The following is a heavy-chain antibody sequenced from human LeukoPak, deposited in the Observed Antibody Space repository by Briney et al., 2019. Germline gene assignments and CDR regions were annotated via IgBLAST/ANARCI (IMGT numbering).Heavy chain of an antibody. CDR1: GYSFTSYW. Sequence: GESLKISGKGSGYSFTSYWIGWVREMPGKGLEWVGVIYPGDSDTRYSPSFQGQVTISADKSISTAYLQWSSLKASDTAMYYCARHHTYLAAAGTLRAFDIWGQGTMVTVFS. J-gene: IGHJ3*02. D-gene: IGHD6-13*01. CDR2: IYPGDSDT. CDR3: ARHHTYLAAAGTLRAFDI. V-gene: IGHV5-51*01.